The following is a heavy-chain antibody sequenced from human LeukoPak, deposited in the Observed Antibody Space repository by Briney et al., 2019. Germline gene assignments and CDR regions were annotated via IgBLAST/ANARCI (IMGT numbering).Heavy chain of an antibody. D-gene: IGHD2-21*01. CDR2: INPNGGGT. V-gene: IGHV1-2*02. Sequence: VASVKVSCKASGYTFTSYGISWVRQAPGQGLEWMGWINPNGGGTNYAQNFQGRVTMTRDTSISTAYMELSRLRSDDTAVYYCARRWLQPYSYYYFDYWGQGTLVTVSS. CDR3: ARRWLQPYSYYYFDY. J-gene: IGHJ4*02. CDR1: GYTFTSYG.